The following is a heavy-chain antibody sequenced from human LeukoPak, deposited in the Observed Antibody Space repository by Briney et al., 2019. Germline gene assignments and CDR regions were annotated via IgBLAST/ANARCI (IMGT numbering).Heavy chain of an antibody. CDR2: INHSGST. Sequence: SETLSLTCTVSGGSISSSSYYWSWIRQPPGKGLEWIGEINHSGSTNYNPSLKSRVTISVDTSKNQFSLKLSSVTAADTAVYYCAREVTMVRGPFDYWGQGTLVTVSS. J-gene: IGHJ4*02. D-gene: IGHD3-10*01. V-gene: IGHV4-39*07. CDR3: AREVTMVRGPFDY. CDR1: GGSISSSSYY.